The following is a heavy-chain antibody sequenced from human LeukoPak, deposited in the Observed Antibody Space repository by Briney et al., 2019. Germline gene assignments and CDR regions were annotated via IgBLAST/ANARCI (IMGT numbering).Heavy chain of an antibody. J-gene: IGHJ4*02. CDR1: GFTFSSYA. D-gene: IGHD3-10*01. Sequence: GGSLRLSCGASGFTFSSYAMSWVRQAPGKGLEWVSAISGSGGSTYYADSVKGRFTISRDNSKNTLYLQMNSLRAEDTAVYYCAKDKSGFGDWDYWGQGTLVTVSS. V-gene: IGHV3-23*01. CDR2: ISGSGGST. CDR3: AKDKSGFGDWDY.